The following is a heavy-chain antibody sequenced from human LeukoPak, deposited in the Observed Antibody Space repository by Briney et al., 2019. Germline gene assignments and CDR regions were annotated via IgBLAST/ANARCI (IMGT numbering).Heavy chain of an antibody. Sequence: PGRSLRLSCAASGFTFDDYAMHWVRQAPGKGLEWVSGISWNSGSIGYADSVKGRFTISRDNAKNSLYLQMNSLRAEDTAVYYCARADSSSFDYWGQGTLVTVSS. CDR2: ISWNSGSI. J-gene: IGHJ4*02. CDR1: GFTFDDYA. CDR3: ARADSSSFDY. D-gene: IGHD6-6*01. V-gene: IGHV3-9*01.